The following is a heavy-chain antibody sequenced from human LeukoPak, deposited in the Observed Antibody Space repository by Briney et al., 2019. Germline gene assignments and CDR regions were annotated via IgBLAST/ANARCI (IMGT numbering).Heavy chain of an antibody. Sequence: PGGSLRLSCAASGFTFSSYSMNWVRQAPGKGLEWVSSISSSSSYIYYADSVKGRFTISRDNSKNTLYLQMNSLRAEDTAVYYCARGPLYSSSWYSAFDIWGQGTMVTVSS. V-gene: IGHV3-21*01. CDR3: ARGPLYSSSWYSAFDI. CDR1: GFTFSSYS. J-gene: IGHJ3*02. CDR2: ISSSSSYI. D-gene: IGHD6-13*01.